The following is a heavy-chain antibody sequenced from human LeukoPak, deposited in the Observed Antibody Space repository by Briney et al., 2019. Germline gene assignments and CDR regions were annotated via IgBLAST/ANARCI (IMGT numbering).Heavy chain of an antibody. J-gene: IGHJ6*02. Sequence: ASVTVSCKASGYTFTSYDINWVRQATGQGLEWMGWMNPNSGNTGYAQKFQGRVTMTRNTSISTAYMELSSLRSEDTAVYYCARPRSVGPATAIFSYYYGMDVWGQGTTVTVSS. CDR1: GYTFTSYD. D-gene: IGHD2-2*01. V-gene: IGHV1-8*01. CDR2: MNPNSGNT. CDR3: ARPRSVGPATAIFSYYYGMDV.